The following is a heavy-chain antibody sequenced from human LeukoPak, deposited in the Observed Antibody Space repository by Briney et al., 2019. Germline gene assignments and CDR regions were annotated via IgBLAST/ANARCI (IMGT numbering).Heavy chain of an antibody. D-gene: IGHD3-10*01. Sequence: PSETLSLTCAVYGGSSSGYYWSWIRQPPGKGLEWIGYFFYSGSTNYNPSLKSRVTISADTSKNQFSLRLSSVTAADTAVYYCARVKDLSGELGLSYYNGLDVWGQGTTVTVSS. CDR2: FFYSGST. CDR3: ARVKDLSGELGLSYYNGLDV. J-gene: IGHJ6*02. CDR1: GGSSSGYY. V-gene: IGHV4-59*01.